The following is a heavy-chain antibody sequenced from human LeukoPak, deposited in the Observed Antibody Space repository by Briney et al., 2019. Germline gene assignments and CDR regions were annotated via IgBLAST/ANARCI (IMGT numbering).Heavy chain of an antibody. V-gene: IGHV3-15*01. J-gene: IGHJ4*02. D-gene: IGHD3-10*01. CDR3: TTELLWFGDYFDY. Sequence: GGSLRLSCAASGFTFSNAWMSWVRQAPGKGLEWVGRIKSKTDGGTTDYAAPVKGRFTISRDDSKNTLYLQMNSLKTEDTAVYYCTTELLWFGDYFDYWGQGTLVAVSS. CDR1: GFTFSNAW. CDR2: IKSKTDGGTT.